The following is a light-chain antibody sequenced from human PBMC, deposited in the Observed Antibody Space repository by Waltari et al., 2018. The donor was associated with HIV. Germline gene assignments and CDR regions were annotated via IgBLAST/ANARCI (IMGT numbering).Light chain of an antibody. V-gene: IGKV3-11*01. J-gene: IGKJ1*01. CDR1: QSVNRY. Sequence: EIVLTQSPATLSLSPGDRATLSCRASQSVNRYLAWYQQKPGQAPRLLIYDASSRATGIPARFSGSGSGTDFTLTITSLQSEDVALYYCQQYYSVPWTFGQGTKVEIK. CDR3: QQYYSVPWT. CDR2: DAS.